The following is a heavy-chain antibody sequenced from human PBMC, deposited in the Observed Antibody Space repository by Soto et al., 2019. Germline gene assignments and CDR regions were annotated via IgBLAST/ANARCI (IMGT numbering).Heavy chain of an antibody. D-gene: IGHD6-19*01. CDR2: ISWNGESI. J-gene: IGHJ4*02. Sequence: EVQLVESGGGLVQPGRSLRLSCAASGFSFGDYAMQWVRQVPGKGLEWVSSISWNGESIGYADSVKGRFTISRDNGKKSVYLKMNCLRGEDTALYYCAKDVGSSGWYDGFDSWGQGTLVTVS. V-gene: IGHV3-9*01. CDR1: GFSFGDYA. CDR3: AKDVGSSGWYDGFDS.